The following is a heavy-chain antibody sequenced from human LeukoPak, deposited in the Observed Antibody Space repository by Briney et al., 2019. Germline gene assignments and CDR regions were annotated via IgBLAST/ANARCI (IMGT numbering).Heavy chain of an antibody. CDR1: GYTFTGYY. CDR3: ARVGEYYDSSGHPGSDAFDI. J-gene: IGHJ3*02. V-gene: IGHV1-2*02. D-gene: IGHD3-22*01. Sequence: ASVKVSCKASGYTFTGYYMHWVRQAPGQGLEWMGWINPNSGGTNYAQKFQGRVTMTRDTSISTAYMGLSRLRSDDTAVYYCARVGEYYDSSGHPGSDAFDIWGQGAMVTVSS. CDR2: INPNSGGT.